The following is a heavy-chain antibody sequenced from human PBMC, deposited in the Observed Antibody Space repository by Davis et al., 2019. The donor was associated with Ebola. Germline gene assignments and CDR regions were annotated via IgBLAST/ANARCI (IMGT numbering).Heavy chain of an antibody. CDR2: IDPSGST. D-gene: IGHD5-18*01. V-gene: IGHV4-34*01. Sequence: PSETLSLTCAVYGESFTAYYWSWIRQPPGKGLEWIGEIDPSGSTNYKPSLKSRVTLLVDTSKNQFSLEMSSVTAADTAVYYCARDHEHSYGRRFDPWGQGIQVTVSS. CDR3: ARDHEHSYGRRFDP. J-gene: IGHJ5*02. CDR1: GESFTAYY.